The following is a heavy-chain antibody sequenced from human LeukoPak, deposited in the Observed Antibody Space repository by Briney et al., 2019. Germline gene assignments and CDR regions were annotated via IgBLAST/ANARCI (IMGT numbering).Heavy chain of an antibody. V-gene: IGHV3-21*01. D-gene: IGHD4-17*01. Sequence: GGSLRLSCAASGFTFSSYSMNWVRQAPGKGLEWVSFIDSTSEYIYYADSVEGRFTISRDNAKNSLYLQMNSLRVEDTAVYYCASRRTYSDYYHYYGMDVWGQGTTVTVSS. CDR3: ASRRTYSDYYHYYGMDV. CDR1: GFTFSSYS. J-gene: IGHJ6*02. CDR2: IDSTSEYI.